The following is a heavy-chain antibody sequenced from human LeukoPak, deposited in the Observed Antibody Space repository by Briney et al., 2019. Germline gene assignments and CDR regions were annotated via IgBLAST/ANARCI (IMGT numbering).Heavy chain of an antibody. J-gene: IGHJ4*02. V-gene: IGHV4-4*07. Sequence: SETLSLTCTVSGGSISSYYWSWIRQPAGKGLEWIGRTYTSGSTNYNPSLKSRVTMSVDTSKNQFSLKLSSVTAADTAVYYCARRGIYCSSTSCYFDYWGQGTLVTVSS. CDR2: TYTSGST. CDR1: GGSISSYY. CDR3: ARRGIYCSSTSCYFDY. D-gene: IGHD2-2*01.